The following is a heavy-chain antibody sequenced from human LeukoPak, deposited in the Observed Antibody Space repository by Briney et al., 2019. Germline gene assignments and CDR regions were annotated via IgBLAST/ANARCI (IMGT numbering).Heavy chain of an antibody. CDR2: IVSSETTT. Sequence: GGSLRLSCAVSGFTVSNNYMSWVRQAPGKGLEWVSNIVSSETTTYYADSVKGRFTISRDNAKNSLFLHMNSLRDEDTAIYYCARRFDVWGQGTTVTVS. CDR3: ARRFDV. V-gene: IGHV3-11*04. CDR1: GFTVSNNY. J-gene: IGHJ3*01.